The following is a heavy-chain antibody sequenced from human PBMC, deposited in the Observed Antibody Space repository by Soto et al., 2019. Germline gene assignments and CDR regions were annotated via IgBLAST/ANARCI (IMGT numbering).Heavy chain of an antibody. J-gene: IGHJ6*02. V-gene: IGHV3-30*18. CDR3: AKAATLRRLPF. Sequence: PGGSLRLSCAASGFTFSDYYMSWIRQAPGKGLEWVAVISYDGSNKYYADSVKGRFTISRDNSKNTLYLQMNSLRAEDTAVYYCAKAATLRRLPFWGQGTTVTVSS. CDR1: GFTFSDYY. CDR2: ISYDGSNK. D-gene: IGHD1-1*01.